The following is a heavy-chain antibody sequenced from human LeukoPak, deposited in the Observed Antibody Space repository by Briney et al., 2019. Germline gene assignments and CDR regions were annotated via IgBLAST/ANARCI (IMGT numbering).Heavy chain of an antibody. CDR1: GYTFTNYG. Sequence: AAVKVSCKASGYTFTNYGFHWVRQAPGQGPEWMGWIRVSDGDTKYAQKFQGRVTLTRDTSANTAYMDLWSLRSDDTAVYFCARSGFSFGYHYFDLWGQGTLVTVSS. CDR2: IRVSDGDT. CDR3: ARSGFSFGYHYFDL. V-gene: IGHV1-18*01. D-gene: IGHD5-18*01. J-gene: IGHJ4*02.